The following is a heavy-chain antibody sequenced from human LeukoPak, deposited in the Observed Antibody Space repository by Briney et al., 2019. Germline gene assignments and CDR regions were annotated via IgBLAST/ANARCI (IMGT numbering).Heavy chain of an antibody. D-gene: IGHD2-2*01. CDR2: IHHTGST. Sequence: KPSETLSLTCAVYGGSLSGYYWSWVRQPLGKGLEWIGEIHHTGSTNYKASLKSRVTISAHSSKNQFSLNLSSVTAADTAVYYCARATAVLYYYYGMDVWGQGTTVTVSS. CDR1: GGSLSGYY. V-gene: IGHV4-34*01. CDR3: ARATAVLYYYYGMDV. J-gene: IGHJ6*02.